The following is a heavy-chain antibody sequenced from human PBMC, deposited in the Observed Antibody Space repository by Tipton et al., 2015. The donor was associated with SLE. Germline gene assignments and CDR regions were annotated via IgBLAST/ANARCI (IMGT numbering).Heavy chain of an antibody. CDR1: GYTFSGYY. D-gene: IGHD4-17*01. CDR3: ARGGDWGYGDYFDY. Sequence: QSGPEVKKPGASVKVSCKASGYTFSGYYMNWVRQAPGQGLEWMGRINPNSGGTNYAQKFQGRVTMTRDTSISTAYMELSRLRSDDTAVYYCARGGDWGYGDYFDYWGQGTLVTVSS. V-gene: IGHV1-2*06. CDR2: INPNSGGT. J-gene: IGHJ4*02.